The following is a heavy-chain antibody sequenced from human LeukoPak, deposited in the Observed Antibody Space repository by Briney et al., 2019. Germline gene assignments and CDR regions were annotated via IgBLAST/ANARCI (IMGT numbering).Heavy chain of an antibody. CDR2: LSPDGSSS. D-gene: IGHD1-26*01. CDR3: TRSPSLGGSYWGFDY. Sequence: GGSLRLSCAASGFTFSTYWMHWVRQAPGKGLVWFSRLSPDGSSSIYADSVKGRFTVSRDNAKNTLYLQMNSLRADDTAVYYCTRSPSLGGSYWGFDYWGQGTLLTVSS. V-gene: IGHV3-74*01. CDR1: GFTFSTYW. J-gene: IGHJ4*02.